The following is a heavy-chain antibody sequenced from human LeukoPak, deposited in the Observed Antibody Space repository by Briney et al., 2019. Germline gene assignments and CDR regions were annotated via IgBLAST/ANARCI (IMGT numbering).Heavy chain of an antibody. CDR2: INHSGST. J-gene: IGHJ5*02. CDR3: ARHVIRWFDP. Sequence: PSETLSLTCAVYGGSFSGYYWSWIRQPPGKGLEWIGEINHSGSTNYNPSLKSRVTISVDTSKNQFSLKLSSVTAADTAVYYCARHVIRWFDPWGQGTLVTVSS. D-gene: IGHD2/OR15-2a*01. V-gene: IGHV4-34*01. CDR1: GGSFSGYY.